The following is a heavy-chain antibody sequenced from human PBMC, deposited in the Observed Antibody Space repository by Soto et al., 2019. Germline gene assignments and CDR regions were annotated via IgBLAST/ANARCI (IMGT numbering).Heavy chain of an antibody. Sequence: GDSVKVSCKAYDFGFTSHGISWVRQAPGQGLEWMGWISLYNGNTNYAQQFQGRVTMTTDTSTRTAYMELRSLRSDDTAMYFCAIYHLELFSFDYWGQGTLVTVSS. V-gene: IGHV1-18*04. J-gene: IGHJ4*02. CDR3: AIYHLELFSFDY. CDR2: ISLYNGNT. D-gene: IGHD2-2*01. CDR1: DFGFTSHG.